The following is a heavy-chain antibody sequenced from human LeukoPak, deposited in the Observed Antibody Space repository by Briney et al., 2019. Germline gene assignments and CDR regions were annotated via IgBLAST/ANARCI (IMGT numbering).Heavy chain of an antibody. D-gene: IGHD6-19*01. CDR3: ARIPGIAVAGPVGYFDY. Sequence: SETLSLTCTVSGGSISSYYWSWIRQPPGKGLEWIGYIYYSGSTNYNPSLKSRVTISVDTSKNQFSLKLSSVTAADTAVYYCARIPGIAVAGPVGYFDYWGQGTLVTVSS. J-gene: IGHJ4*02. V-gene: IGHV4-59*08. CDR1: GGSISSYY. CDR2: IYYSGST.